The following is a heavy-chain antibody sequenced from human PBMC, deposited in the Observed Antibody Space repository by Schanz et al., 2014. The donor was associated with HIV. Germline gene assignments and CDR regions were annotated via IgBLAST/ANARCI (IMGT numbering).Heavy chain of an antibody. J-gene: IGHJ4*02. Sequence: VEMSESGGGLVQPGGSLRLSCVASGFTFGSYAVSWVRQAPGKGLEWVAVIWYDESNKYYEASVKGRFTISRDNPKNTLYLQMNSLRAEDTAVYYCATAAVTDYSDNWGQGTLVTVSS. V-gene: IGHV3-33*08. CDR3: ATAAVTDYSDN. CDR1: GFTFGSYA. CDR2: IWYDESNK. D-gene: IGHD4-17*01.